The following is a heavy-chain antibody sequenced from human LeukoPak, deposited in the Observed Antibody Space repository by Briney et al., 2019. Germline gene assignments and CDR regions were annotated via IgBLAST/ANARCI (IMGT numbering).Heavy chain of an antibody. CDR2: IYSDGST. Sequence: PGESLRLSCAASGFIVSGDFMSWVRQAPVKGLEWVSVIYSDGSTYYADSVEGRFTISRDNSKNTLDLQMTGLRAEDTAVYYCARERGRGRDSPWFDYWGQGTLVTVSS. D-gene: IGHD1-26*01. CDR1: GFIVSGDF. CDR3: ARERGRGRDSPWFDY. V-gene: IGHV3-53*01. J-gene: IGHJ4*02.